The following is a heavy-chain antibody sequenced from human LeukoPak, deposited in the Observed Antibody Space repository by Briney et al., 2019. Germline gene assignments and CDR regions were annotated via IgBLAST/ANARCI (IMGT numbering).Heavy chain of an antibody. V-gene: IGHV1-69*13. J-gene: IGHJ4*02. D-gene: IGHD3-10*01. CDR3: AITMVRGANFDY. CDR2: IIPIFGTA. CDR1: VGTPSSYA. Sequence: SAKVSCKPSVGTPSSYAISWVRQAPGQGLEWMGGIIPIFGTANYAQKFQGRVTITADESTSTAYMELGSLRSEDTAVYYCAITMVRGANFDYWGQGTLVTVSS.